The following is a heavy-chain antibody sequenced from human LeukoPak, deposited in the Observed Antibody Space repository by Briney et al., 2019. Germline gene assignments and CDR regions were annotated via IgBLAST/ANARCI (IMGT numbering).Heavy chain of an antibody. CDR1: GGSISSYY. V-gene: IGHV4-4*07. D-gene: IGHD1-26*01. CDR3: ARAGKGGWPPYYYYYMDV. Sequence: PSETLSLTCTVSGGSISSYYWSWIRQPAGKGLEWIGRIYTSGSTNYNPSLKSRVTMSVDTSKNQFSLKLSSVTAADTAVYYCARAGKGGWPPYYYYYMDVWGKGTTVTISS. J-gene: IGHJ6*03. CDR2: IYTSGST.